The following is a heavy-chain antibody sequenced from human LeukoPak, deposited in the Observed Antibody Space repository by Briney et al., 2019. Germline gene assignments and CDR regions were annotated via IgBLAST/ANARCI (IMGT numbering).Heavy chain of an antibody. CDR2: IKQDGSEK. J-gene: IGHJ4*02. CDR3: AREFRFLEWLPAPGYDY. V-gene: IGHV3-7*01. D-gene: IGHD3-3*01. Sequence: GGSLRLSCGVSGFTFSDYWMNWVRQAPGKGLEWVASIKQDGSEKSYVDSVKGRFTISRDNAKNSLYLQMNSLRAEDTAVYYCAREFRFLEWLPAPGYDYWGQGTLVTVSS. CDR1: GFTFSDYW.